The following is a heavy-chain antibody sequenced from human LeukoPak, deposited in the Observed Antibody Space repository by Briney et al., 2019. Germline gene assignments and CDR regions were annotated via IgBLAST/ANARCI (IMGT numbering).Heavy chain of an antibody. V-gene: IGHV4-34*01. CDR2: INHSGGT. CDR1: GGSFSGYY. CDR3: ATYSSSWYYFDY. D-gene: IGHD6-13*01. J-gene: IGHJ4*02. Sequence: SETLSLTCAVYGGSFSGYYWSWIRQPPGKGLEWIGEINHSGGTNYNPSLKSRVTISVDTSKNQFSLKLSSVTAADTAVYYCATYSSSWYYFDYWGQGTLVTVSS.